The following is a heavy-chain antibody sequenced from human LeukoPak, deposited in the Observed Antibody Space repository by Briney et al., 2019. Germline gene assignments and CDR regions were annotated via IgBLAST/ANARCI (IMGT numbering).Heavy chain of an antibody. J-gene: IGHJ3*02. V-gene: IGHV3-48*03. Sequence: GGSLRLSCAASGFTFSSYEMDWVRQAPGKGLEWVSYIGRSGSTKLFTISRDNAKNSLYLQMNSLRAEDTAVYYCAVIEQQLTHDVAETSVDAFDIWGQGTMVTVSS. D-gene: IGHD6-13*01. CDR2: IGRSGSTK. CDR1: GFTFSSYE. CDR3: AVIEQQLTHDVAETSVDAFDI.